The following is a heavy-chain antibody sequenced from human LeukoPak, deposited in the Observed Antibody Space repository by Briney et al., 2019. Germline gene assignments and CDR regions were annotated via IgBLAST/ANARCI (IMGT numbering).Heavy chain of an antibody. J-gene: IGHJ4*02. V-gene: IGHV1-69*13. CDR3: ARDRRGSSGWYYFDY. Sequence: SVKVSCKASGGTFSSYAISWVRQAPGQGLEWMGGIIPIFGTANYAQKFQGRVTTTADESTSTAYMELSSLRSEDTAVYYCARDRRGSSGWYYFDYWGQGTLVTVSS. CDR1: GGTFSSYA. D-gene: IGHD6-19*01. CDR2: IIPIFGTA.